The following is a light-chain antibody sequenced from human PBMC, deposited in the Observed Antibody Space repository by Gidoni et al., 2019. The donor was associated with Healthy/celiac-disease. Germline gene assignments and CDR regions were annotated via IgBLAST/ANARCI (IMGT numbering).Light chain of an antibody. Sequence: DIQMTTAPSALSASVGDRVTITCQASQDISNYLNWYQQKPGKAPKLLIYDASNLETGVPSRFSGSGSGTDFTFTISSLQPEDIATYYCQHYDNLSVTFGQGTKVEIK. V-gene: IGKV1-33*01. J-gene: IGKJ1*01. CDR3: QHYDNLSVT. CDR2: DAS. CDR1: QDISNY.